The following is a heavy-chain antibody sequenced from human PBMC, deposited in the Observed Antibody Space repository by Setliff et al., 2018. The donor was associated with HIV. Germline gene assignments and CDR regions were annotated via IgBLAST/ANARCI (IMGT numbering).Heavy chain of an antibody. V-gene: IGHV1-18*01. CDR2: ISAYNGNT. J-gene: IGHJ4*02. Sequence: ASVKVSCKASGYTFTSYGISWVRQAPGQGLEWMGWISAYNGNTNYAQKLQGRVTMTTDTSTSTAYMELRGLRSDDTAVYYCARGSDILTGYPYFDYWGQGTLVTVSS. CDR3: ARGSDILTGYPYFDY. D-gene: IGHD3-9*01. CDR1: GYTFTSYG.